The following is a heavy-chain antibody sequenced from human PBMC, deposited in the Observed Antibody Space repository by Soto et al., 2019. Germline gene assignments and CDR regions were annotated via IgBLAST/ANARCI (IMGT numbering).Heavy chain of an antibody. CDR1: GYSFTRYW. J-gene: IGHJ4*02. CDR2: IYPGDSDT. D-gene: IGHD3-22*01. Sequence: GESLKISCKGSGYSFTRYWIGWVRQMPGKGLEWMGIIYPGDSDTRYSPSFQGQVTISADKSISTAYLQWSSLKASDTAMYYCASRYYYDSSGYSEYPFDYWGQGTLVTVSS. V-gene: IGHV5-51*01. CDR3: ASRYYYDSSGYSEYPFDY.